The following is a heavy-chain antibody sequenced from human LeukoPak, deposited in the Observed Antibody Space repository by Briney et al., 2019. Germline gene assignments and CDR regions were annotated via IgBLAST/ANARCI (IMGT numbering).Heavy chain of an antibody. CDR1: GGSISSFY. D-gene: IGHD3-10*01. CDR2: IFHTGSA. Sequence: MPSETLSLTCSVSGGSISSFYWSWIRQPPGQGLEWIGYIFHTGSASYNPSLRSRVTMSVDTSKNQFSLRLTSVSAADTAVYYCARYGSGNTEFDYWGQGTLVTVSS. V-gene: IGHV4-59*01. CDR3: ARYGSGNTEFDY. J-gene: IGHJ4*02.